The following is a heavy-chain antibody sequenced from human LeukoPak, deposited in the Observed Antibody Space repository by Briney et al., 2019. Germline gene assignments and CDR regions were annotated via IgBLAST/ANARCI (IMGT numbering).Heavy chain of an antibody. D-gene: IGHD6-19*01. Sequence: PSETLSLTCTVSGGSISSYYWSWIRQPPGKGLEWIGYIYYSGSTNYNPSLKSRVTISVDTSKNQFSLKLKSVTAADTAVYYCARYGSGWYEGYLEHWGQGTLLTVSS. J-gene: IGHJ4*02. V-gene: IGHV4-59*01. CDR3: ARYGSGWYEGYLEH. CDR1: GGSISSYY. CDR2: IYYSGST.